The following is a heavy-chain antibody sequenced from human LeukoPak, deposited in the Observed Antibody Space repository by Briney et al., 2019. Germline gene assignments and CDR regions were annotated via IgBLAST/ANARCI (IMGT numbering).Heavy chain of an antibody. V-gene: IGHV1-69*13. Sequence: GASGKVSCKAAEDTFSRYAISWGGEAPGQGLGWMRGIIPIFGTANYAQKFQGRVTITADESTSTAYMELSSLRSEDTAVYYCARGLHHGGSYPGYWGQGTLVTVSS. D-gene: IGHD1-26*01. CDR3: ARGLHHGGSYPGY. CDR2: IIPIFGTA. J-gene: IGHJ4*02. CDR1: EDTFSRYA.